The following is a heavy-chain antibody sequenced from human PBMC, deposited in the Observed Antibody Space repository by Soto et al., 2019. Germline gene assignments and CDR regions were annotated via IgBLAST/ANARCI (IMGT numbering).Heavy chain of an antibody. CDR2: IYHSGST. CDR3: ARELRYFDWLLGYYYYGVDV. Sequence: SETLSLTSPVSGGSISSSVWWSWVRQPPGKGVEWVGGIYHSGSTNYNPSLKSRVTISVDKSTNQFSLELSSVTAAATAVYYCARELRYFDWLLGYYYYGVDVWGQGTTVTVSS. V-gene: IGHV4-4*02. D-gene: IGHD3-9*01. J-gene: IGHJ6*02. CDR1: GGSISSSVW.